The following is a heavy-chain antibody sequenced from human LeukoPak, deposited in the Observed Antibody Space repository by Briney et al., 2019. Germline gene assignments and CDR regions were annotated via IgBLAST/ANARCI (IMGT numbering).Heavy chain of an antibody. D-gene: IGHD3-22*01. V-gene: IGHV1-69*04. CDR2: IIPILAIA. CDR3: AREDVYYDSSGYYPNWFDP. CDR1: VGTYSSYA. J-gene: IGHJ5*02. Sequence: SVKVSFKASVGTYSSYAISWVRQAPGQGLEWMGRIIPILAIANYSQKFQGRVTITADKSTSTAYMELSSLRPDDTAVYYCAREDVYYDSSGYYPNWFDPWGQGTLVTVCS.